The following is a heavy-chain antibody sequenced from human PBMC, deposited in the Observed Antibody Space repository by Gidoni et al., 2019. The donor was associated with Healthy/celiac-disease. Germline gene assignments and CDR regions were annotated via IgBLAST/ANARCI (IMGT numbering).Heavy chain of an antibody. CDR1: GFTFSSYS. D-gene: IGHD6-19*01. CDR3: ARDFYSSGWYDHYYYMDV. CDR2: ISSSSSYI. V-gene: IGHV3-21*01. Sequence: EVQLVESGGGLVKPGGSLRLSCAASGFTFSSYSMNWVRQAPGKGLEWVSSISSSSSYIYYADSVKGRFTISRDNAKNSLYLQMNSLRAEDTAVYYCARDFYSSGWYDHYYYMDVWGKGTTVTVSS. J-gene: IGHJ6*03.